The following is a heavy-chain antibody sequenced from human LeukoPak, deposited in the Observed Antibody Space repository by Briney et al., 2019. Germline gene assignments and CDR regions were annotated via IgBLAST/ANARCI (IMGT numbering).Heavy chain of an antibody. J-gene: IGHJ3*02. CDR3: HFWSGYYDAFDI. CDR1: GYTFTGYY. D-gene: IGHD3-3*01. Sequence: ASVKVSCKASGYTFTGYYMHWVRQAPGQGLEWMGRINPNSGGTNYAQKFQGRVTVTRDTSISTAYMELSRLRSDDTAVYYCHFWSGYYDAFDIWCQGTMVTVSS. CDR2: INPNSGGT. V-gene: IGHV1-2*06.